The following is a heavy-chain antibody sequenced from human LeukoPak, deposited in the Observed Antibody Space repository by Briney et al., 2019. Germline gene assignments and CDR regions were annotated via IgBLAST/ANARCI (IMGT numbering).Heavy chain of an antibody. CDR3: VRDHSSSSFDY. CDR2: IKQDGSEK. V-gene: IGHV3-7*01. D-gene: IGHD6-6*01. CDR1: GFTFTGYW. Sequence: GGSLRLSCAASGFTFTGYWMSWVRQESGKGLEGVANIKQDGSEKYYVDSVKGRFTISRDNAKNSLYLQMNSLRAEDTAVYYCVRDHSSSSFDYWGQGTLATVSS. J-gene: IGHJ4*02.